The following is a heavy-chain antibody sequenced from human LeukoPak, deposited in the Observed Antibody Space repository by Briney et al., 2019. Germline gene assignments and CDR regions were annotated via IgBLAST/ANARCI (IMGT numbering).Heavy chain of an antibody. D-gene: IGHD3-10*01. V-gene: IGHV4-59*08. Sequence: SETLSLTCTVSGGSISNYYWSWIRQPPGKGLEWIGYIYYSGSTNYNPSLKSRVTISVDTSKTQFSLKLSSVTAADTAVYYCARGGSYGSGSYGVDYWGQGTLVTVSS. CDR3: ARGGSYGSGSYGVDY. CDR2: IYYSGST. CDR1: GGSISNYY. J-gene: IGHJ4*02.